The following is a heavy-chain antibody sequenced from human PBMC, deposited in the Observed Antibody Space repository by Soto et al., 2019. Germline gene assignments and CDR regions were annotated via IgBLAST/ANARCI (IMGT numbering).Heavy chain of an antibody. CDR2: INPSGGST. D-gene: IGHD2-15*01. V-gene: IGHV1-46*01. Sequence: QVQLVQSGAEVKKPGASVKVSCKASGYTFTSYFMHWVRQAPGQGLEWMGIINPSGGSTSYAQKCQGRVTMTRDTSTSTRWGGGGGGGGGDTAVYYYARQYCSGGSCYTLDYWGQGTLVTVSS. CDR3: ARQYCSGGSCYTLDY. J-gene: IGHJ4*02. CDR1: GYTFTSYF.